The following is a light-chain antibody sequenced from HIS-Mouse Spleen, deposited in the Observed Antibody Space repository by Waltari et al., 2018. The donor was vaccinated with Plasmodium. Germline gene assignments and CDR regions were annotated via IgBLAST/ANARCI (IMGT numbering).Light chain of an antibody. CDR2: DDS. J-gene: IGLJ3*02. CDR1: NIGSKS. CDR3: QVWDSSSDHRV. Sequence: SYVLTQPPSVSVAPGQTARITCGGNNIGSKSVHWYQQKPGQAPVLDVYDDSDRPSGIPERFSGSNSGNTATLTIRRVEAGDEADYYCQVWDSSSDHRVFGGGTKLTVL. V-gene: IGLV3-21*02.